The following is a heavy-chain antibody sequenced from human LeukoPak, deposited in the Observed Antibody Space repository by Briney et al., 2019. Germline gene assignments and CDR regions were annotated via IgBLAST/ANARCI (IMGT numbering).Heavy chain of an antibody. Sequence: GGSLRLSCAASGFTFSSYSMNWVRQAPGKGLEWVSSISSSSSYIYYADSVKGRFTISRDNAKNSLYLQMNSLRAEDTAVYYCAREGQDWLFKFPPMGAFDIWGQGTMVTVSS. CDR2: ISSSSSYI. J-gene: IGHJ3*02. CDR3: AREGQDWLFKFPPMGAFDI. CDR1: GFTFSSYS. V-gene: IGHV3-21*01. D-gene: IGHD3-9*01.